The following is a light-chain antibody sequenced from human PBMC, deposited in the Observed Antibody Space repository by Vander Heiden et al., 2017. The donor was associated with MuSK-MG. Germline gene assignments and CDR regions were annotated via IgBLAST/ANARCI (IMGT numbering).Light chain of an antibody. CDR2: EAS. Sequence: DIQMTQSPSTLSASVGDRVTITCRASQSVSSYLAWYQQKPGKAPKLLIYEASSLESGVPSRCSGSGSGTEFTLTISSLQPDDFATYCCQQYNSYPLTFGGGTKVEIK. CDR3: QQYNSYPLT. J-gene: IGKJ4*01. V-gene: IGKV1-5*01. CDR1: QSVSSY.